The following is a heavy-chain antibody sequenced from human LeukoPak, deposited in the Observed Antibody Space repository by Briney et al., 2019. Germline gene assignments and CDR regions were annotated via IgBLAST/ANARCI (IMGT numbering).Heavy chain of an antibody. CDR3: AKQYSGYEPTFDY. V-gene: IGHV3-30*04. Sequence: GRSLRLSCAASGFTFSSYAMHWVRQAPGKGLEWVAVISYDGSNKYYADSVKGRFTISRDNSKNTLYLQMNSLRAEDTAVYYCAKQYSGYEPTFDYWGQGTLVTVSS. CDR2: ISYDGSNK. J-gene: IGHJ4*02. CDR1: GFTFSSYA. D-gene: IGHD5-12*01.